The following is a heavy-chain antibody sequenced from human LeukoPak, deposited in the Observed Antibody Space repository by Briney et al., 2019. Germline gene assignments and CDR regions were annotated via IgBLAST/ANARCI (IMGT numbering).Heavy chain of an antibody. CDR2: ISPSGGST. V-gene: IGHV1-46*01. D-gene: IGHD4-17*01. Sequence: ASVKVSCKAFGYTFTSNYMHWVRQAPGQGPEWMGVISPSGGSTTYAQKFQGRVTLTRDMSTSTDYLELSSLRSEDTAVYYCARSGSYGGQMKDNWFDPWGQGTLVTVSS. CDR1: GYTFTSNY. J-gene: IGHJ5*02. CDR3: ARSGSYGGQMKDNWFDP.